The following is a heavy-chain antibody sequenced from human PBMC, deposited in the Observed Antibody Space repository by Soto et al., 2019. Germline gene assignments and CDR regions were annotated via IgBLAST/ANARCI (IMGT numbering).Heavy chain of an antibody. J-gene: IGHJ4*02. D-gene: IGHD3-10*01. Sequence: QVQLVQSGAEVKKPGASVKVSCKASGYTFISYGISWVRQAPGQGLEWMGWISAYNGNTNYAQKLQGRVTMTTDTSTSTAYMELRSLRYDDTAVDYCARDFRAGIYYGSGSSIDYWGQGTLVTVSS. CDR1: GYTFISYG. V-gene: IGHV1-18*01. CDR2: ISAYNGNT. CDR3: ARDFRAGIYYGSGSSIDY.